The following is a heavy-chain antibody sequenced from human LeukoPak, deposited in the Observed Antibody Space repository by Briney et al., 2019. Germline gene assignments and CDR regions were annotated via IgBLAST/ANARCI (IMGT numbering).Heavy chain of an antibody. CDR3: ARATCGGNCYIDY. CDR2: IIWNSGRI. V-gene: IGHV3-9*03. D-gene: IGHD2-21*01. J-gene: IGHJ4*02. CDR1: GFTFDDYA. Sequence: RTGGSLRLSCAASGFTFDDYAMHWVRQAPGRGLEWVSGIIWNSGRITYADSVKGRFTISRDNAKNSLYLQMNSLRAEDMALYYCARATCGGNCYIDYWGQGTLVTVSS.